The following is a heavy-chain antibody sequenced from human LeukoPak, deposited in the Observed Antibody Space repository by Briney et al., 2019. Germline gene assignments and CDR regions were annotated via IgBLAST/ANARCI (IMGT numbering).Heavy chain of an antibody. D-gene: IGHD6-25*01. Sequence: ASVKVSCKASGYTFTSYGISWVRQAPGQGLGWMGWISAYNGNTNYAQKLQGRVTMTTDTSTSTAYMELRGLRSDDTVVYYCARYLSSARVLDYWGQGTLVTVSS. CDR3: ARYLSSARVLDY. V-gene: IGHV1-18*01. CDR1: GYTFTSYG. CDR2: ISAYNGNT. J-gene: IGHJ4*02.